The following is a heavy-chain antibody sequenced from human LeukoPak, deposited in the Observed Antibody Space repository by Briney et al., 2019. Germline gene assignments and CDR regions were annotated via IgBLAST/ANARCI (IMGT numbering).Heavy chain of an antibody. CDR3: ARGGYYNDSSPSHYFDF. D-gene: IGHD3-22*01. J-gene: IGHJ4*02. CDR2: ISGSGGST. V-gene: IGHV3-23*01. CDR1: GFTFTSYA. Sequence: PEGSLRLSCAASGFTFTSYAMSWVRQAPGKGLEGVSAISGSGGSTYYADSAKGRFTISRDNSKNPLYLQMNSLSAEDTAVYYCARGGYYNDSSPSHYFDFWGQGTLVTVSS.